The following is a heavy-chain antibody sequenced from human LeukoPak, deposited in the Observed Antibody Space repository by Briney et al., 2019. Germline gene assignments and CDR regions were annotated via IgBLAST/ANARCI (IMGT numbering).Heavy chain of an antibody. CDR1: GFTFSSYS. CDR3: ARRKAKGFGELLGYYYYMDV. Sequence: GGSLRLSCAASGFTFSSYSMNWVRQAPGKGLEWVSSISSSSSYIYYADSVKGRFTISRDNAKNSLYLQMNSLRAEDTAVYYCARRKAKGFGELLGYYYYMDVWGKGTTVTVSS. D-gene: IGHD3-10*01. J-gene: IGHJ6*03. V-gene: IGHV3-21*01. CDR2: ISSSSSYI.